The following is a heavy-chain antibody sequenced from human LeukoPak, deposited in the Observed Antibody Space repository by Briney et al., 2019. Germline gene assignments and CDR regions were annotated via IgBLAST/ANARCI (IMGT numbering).Heavy chain of an antibody. CDR3: ARVPSGWYFDY. D-gene: IGHD6-19*01. CDR1: GYTFTGYY. J-gene: IGHJ4*02. V-gene: IGHV1-2*02. Sequence: ASVKVSCKASGYTFTGYYIHWVRLAPGQGLEWMGWINPDSGGTNYAQKFQGRVTMTRDTSISTAYMELSRLRSDDTAVYYCARVPSGWYFDYWGQGTLVTVSS. CDR2: INPDSGGT.